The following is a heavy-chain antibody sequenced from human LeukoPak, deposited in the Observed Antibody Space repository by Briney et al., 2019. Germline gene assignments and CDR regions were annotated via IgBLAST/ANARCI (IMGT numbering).Heavy chain of an antibody. CDR1: GFTFSSYS. Sequence: GGSLRLSCAASGFTFSSYSMNWVRQAPGKGLEWVSSISSSSSYIYYADSVKGRFTISRDNAKNSLYLQMNSLRAEDTAVYYCAREVSVVVVPAARASYGMDVWGQGTTVTVSS. D-gene: IGHD2-2*01. CDR2: ISSSSSYI. CDR3: AREVSVVVVPAARASYGMDV. V-gene: IGHV3-21*01. J-gene: IGHJ6*02.